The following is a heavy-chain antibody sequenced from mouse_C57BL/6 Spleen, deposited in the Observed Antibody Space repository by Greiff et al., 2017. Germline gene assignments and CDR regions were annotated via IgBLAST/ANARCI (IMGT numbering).Heavy chain of an antibody. J-gene: IGHJ1*03. CDR2: IYPGDGET. D-gene: IGHD2-1*01. Sequence: QVQLQQSGPELVKPGASVKISCKASGYAFSSSWMNWVKQRPGKGLAWIGRIYPGDGETNYNGKFKGKAILTADKSSSTAYMQLSSLTSEDSAVYFCAGAYCNYVDWYFDVWGTGTTVTVSS. V-gene: IGHV1-82*01. CDR3: AGAYCNYVDWYFDV. CDR1: GYAFSSSW.